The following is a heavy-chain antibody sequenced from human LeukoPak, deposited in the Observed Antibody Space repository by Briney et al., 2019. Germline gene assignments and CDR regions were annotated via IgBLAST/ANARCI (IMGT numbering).Heavy chain of an antibody. J-gene: IGHJ4*02. V-gene: IGHV4-59*08. CDR3: ARRPPYDILTGYYNAGPFDY. Sequence: LETLSLTCTVSGGSISSYYWSWIRQPPGKGLEWIGYIYYSGSTNYNPSLKSRVTISVDTSKNQFSLKLSSVTAADTAVYYCARRPPYDILTGYYNAGPFDYWGQGTLVTVSS. CDR2: IYYSGST. CDR1: GGSISSYY. D-gene: IGHD3-9*01.